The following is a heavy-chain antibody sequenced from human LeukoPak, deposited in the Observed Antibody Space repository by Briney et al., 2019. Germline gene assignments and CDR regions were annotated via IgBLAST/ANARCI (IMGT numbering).Heavy chain of an antibody. J-gene: IGHJ5*02. CDR3: ARGGMVDITDCFDP. V-gene: IGHV4-39*07. CDR1: GGSISSYY. CDR2: IYYSGST. Sequence: SETLSLTCTVSGGSISSYYWGWIRQPPGKGLEWIGSIYYSGSTYYNPSLKSRVTISVDTFKNQFSLKLSYVTAADTAMYYCARGGMVDITDCFDPWGQGTLVTVSS. D-gene: IGHD1-26*01.